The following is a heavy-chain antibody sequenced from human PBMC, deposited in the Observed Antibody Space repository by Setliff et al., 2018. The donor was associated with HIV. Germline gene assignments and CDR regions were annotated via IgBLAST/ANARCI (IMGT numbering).Heavy chain of an antibody. J-gene: IGHJ4*02. CDR3: ARHWLKPIQELQQLPLLDYFDY. Sequence: SETLSLTCAVSGYSISSGYYWGWIRQPPGKGLEWIGSIYHSGSTYYKSSLKSRVTISVDTSKNQFSLKLSSVTAADTAVYYCARHWLKPIQELQQLPLLDYFDYWGQGTLVTVSS. CDR2: IYHSGST. CDR1: GYSISSGYY. V-gene: IGHV4-38-2*01. D-gene: IGHD6-13*01.